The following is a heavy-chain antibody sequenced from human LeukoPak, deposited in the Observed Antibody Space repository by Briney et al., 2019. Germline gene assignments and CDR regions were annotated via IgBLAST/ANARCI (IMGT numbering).Heavy chain of an antibody. CDR1: GGSISSYY. V-gene: IGHV4-59*01. CDR3: ARALGKTASTRYYMDV. CDR2: ISYAGST. Sequence: SETLSLTCAVSGGSISSYYWTWIRQSLGKGLEWIGYISYAGSTNYNPSLNSRVTISVDTSKNQLFLKLSPVTAADAAVYYCARALGKTASTRYYMDVWGKGTTVTVSS. D-gene: IGHD1-7*01. J-gene: IGHJ6*03.